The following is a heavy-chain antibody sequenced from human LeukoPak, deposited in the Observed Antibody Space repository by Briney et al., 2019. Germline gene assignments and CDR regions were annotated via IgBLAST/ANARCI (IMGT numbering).Heavy chain of an antibody. Sequence: GGSLRLSCAASGFTFNTYGMHWVRQTPGKGLEWVAIIRYDGSNEYYADSVKGQFTISRDNSKNTLYLQMNSLRAEDTALYYCAKALALVNDAFDIWGQGTMVTVSS. CDR3: AKALALVNDAFDI. CDR2: IRYDGSNE. D-gene: IGHD5-18*01. V-gene: IGHV3-30*02. CDR1: GFTFNTYG. J-gene: IGHJ3*02.